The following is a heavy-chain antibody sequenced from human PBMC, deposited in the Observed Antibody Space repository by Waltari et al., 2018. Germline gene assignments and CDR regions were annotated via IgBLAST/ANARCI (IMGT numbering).Heavy chain of an antibody. V-gene: IGHV3-49*03. D-gene: IGHD2-21*02. CDR2: IRSKAKGETT. CDR3: TRASSNIVVVTRHFDY. CDR1: GFTFGDYG. Sequence: EVQLVESGGGLVQPGRSLRLSCTASGFTFGDYGLNWFRQAPGKGRGWVGLIRSKAKGETTDYAASVKGRFSISRDDSKSIAYLQMNSLKVEDTAVYYCTRASSNIVVVTRHFDYWGQGTLVTVSS. J-gene: IGHJ4*02.